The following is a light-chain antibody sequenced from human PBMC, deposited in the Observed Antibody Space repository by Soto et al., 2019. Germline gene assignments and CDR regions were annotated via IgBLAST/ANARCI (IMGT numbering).Light chain of an antibody. CDR2: TAS. J-gene: IGKJ1*01. Sequence: DLPMTQSPSSLSASVGDRVTITCRASQNIKNYLSWYQQKPGKAPKLLNYTASSLQSGVPSRFSGSGFGTDFSLTIDSLQPEDFASYYCQQSYSTPWTFGRGTKVEIK. V-gene: IGKV1-39*01. CDR3: QQSYSTPWT. CDR1: QNIKNY.